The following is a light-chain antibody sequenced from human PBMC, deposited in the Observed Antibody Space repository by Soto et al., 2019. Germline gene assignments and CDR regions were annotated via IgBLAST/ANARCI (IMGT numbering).Light chain of an antibody. CDR3: SSYTSSNTVV. J-gene: IGLJ2*01. V-gene: IGLV2-14*01. Sequence: QSALTQPASVSGSRGQSITISCTGTSSDVGGYNYVSWYQQHPGKAPKLMIYEVISRPSGVSNRFSGSKSGNTASLTISGLQAEDEADYYCSSYTSSNTVVFGGGTKVTVL. CDR2: EVI. CDR1: SSDVGGYNY.